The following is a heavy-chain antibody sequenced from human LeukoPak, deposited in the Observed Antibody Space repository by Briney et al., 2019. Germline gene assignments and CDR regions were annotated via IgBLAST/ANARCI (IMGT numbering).Heavy chain of an antibody. Sequence: SETLSLTCTVSGGSISSGDYYWSWIRQPPGKGLEWIGDIYYSGSTYYNPSLKSRVTISVDTSKNQFSLKLSSVTAADTAVYYCAVGGAFDRFDPWGQGTLVTVSS. D-gene: IGHD1-26*01. CDR2: IYYSGST. J-gene: IGHJ5*02. CDR1: GGSISSGDYY. CDR3: AVGGAFDRFDP. V-gene: IGHV4-30-4*01.